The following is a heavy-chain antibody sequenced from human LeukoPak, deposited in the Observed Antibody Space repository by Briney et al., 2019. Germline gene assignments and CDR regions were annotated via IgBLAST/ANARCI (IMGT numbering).Heavy chain of an antibody. CDR2: INPNSGGT. V-gene: IGHV1-2*02. D-gene: IGHD5-24*01. CDR1: GYTLTGYY. Sequence: ASVKVSCKASGYTLTGYYMHWVRQAPGQGLEWMGSINPNSGGTKYAQKFQGRVTMTRDTSMNTAYMELSSLKSDDTAVYYCAREGDGYTYWGQGTLVTVSS. CDR3: AREGDGYTY. J-gene: IGHJ4*02.